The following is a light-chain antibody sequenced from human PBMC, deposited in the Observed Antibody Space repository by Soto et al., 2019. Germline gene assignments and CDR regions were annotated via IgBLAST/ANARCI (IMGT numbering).Light chain of an antibody. Sequence: EIVLTQSPGTLSLSLGESATLSCRASQSVSSNYLAWYLQKPGQAPRLPIYGASSRATGIPDRFSGSGSGTDFTLSISSLEPEDFAVYYCQQYGSSPQTFGQETKVDIK. CDR1: QSVSSNY. CDR3: QQYGSSPQT. CDR2: GAS. J-gene: IGKJ1*01. V-gene: IGKV3-20*01.